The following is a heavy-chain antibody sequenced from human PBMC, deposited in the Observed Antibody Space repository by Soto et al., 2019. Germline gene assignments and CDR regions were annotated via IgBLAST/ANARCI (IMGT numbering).Heavy chain of an antibody. CDR2: VSRSGDNT. CDR1: GFTFSIYA. CDR3: AKDFGHYDVVSGYPTFGN. V-gene: IGHV3-23*01. D-gene: IGHD3-3*01. Sequence: EVQLLESGGGLVQPGGSLRLSCAASGFTFSIYAMSWVRQAPGGGLEWVSAVSRSGDNTYYEDSVKGRFTIFRDNSKNTLYLQVNSLRVEDTAIYYCAKDFGHYDVVSGYPTFGNWGQGTLVTGSS. J-gene: IGHJ4*02.